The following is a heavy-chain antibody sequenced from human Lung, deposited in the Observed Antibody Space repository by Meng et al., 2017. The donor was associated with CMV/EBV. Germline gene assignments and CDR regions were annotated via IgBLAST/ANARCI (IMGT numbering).Heavy chain of an antibody. CDR3: AKSYYDSSGYYYN. J-gene: IGHJ4*02. V-gene: IGHV3-23*01. CDR1: GFTFSSYA. Sequence: SCKASGFTFSSYAMSWVRQAPGKGLEWVSAISGSGGSTYYADSVKGRFTISRDNSKNTLYLQMNSLRAEDTAVYYCAKSYYDSSGYYYNWGQGTLVXVSS. D-gene: IGHD3-22*01. CDR2: ISGSGGST.